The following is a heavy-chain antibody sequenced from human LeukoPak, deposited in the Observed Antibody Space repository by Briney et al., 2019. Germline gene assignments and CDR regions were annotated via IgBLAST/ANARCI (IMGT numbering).Heavy chain of an antibody. D-gene: IGHD4-17*01. J-gene: IGHJ4*02. Sequence: GGSLRLSCAASGFTFSDYYMSWLRQAAGKGLEGVSYISSSGSNIYLVDSVQGRYTISRDNAKNSLYLHMNSLRAEDTAVYYCARDGDATFDYWGQGTLVTVSS. CDR3: ARDGDATFDY. V-gene: IGHV3-11*04. CDR1: GFTFSDYY. CDR2: ISSSGSNI.